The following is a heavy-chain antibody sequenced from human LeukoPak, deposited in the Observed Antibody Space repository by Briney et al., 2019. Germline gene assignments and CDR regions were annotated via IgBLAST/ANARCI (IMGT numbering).Heavy chain of an antibody. CDR1: GFTFSDCY. V-gene: IGHV3-11*01. D-gene: IGHD6-19*01. Sequence: GGSLRLSCAASGFTFSDCYMSWIRQAPGKGLEWVSYISSSGSTTYYADSVKGRFTISRDNSKNTLYLQMNSLRAEDTAVYYCAKVRSSGSNWFDPWGQGTLATVSS. J-gene: IGHJ5*02. CDR3: AKVRSSGSNWFDP. CDR2: ISSSGSTT.